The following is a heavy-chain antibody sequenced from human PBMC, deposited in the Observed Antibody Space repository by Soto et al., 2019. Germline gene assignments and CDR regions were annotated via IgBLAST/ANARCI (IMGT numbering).Heavy chain of an antibody. CDR3: ARKLELRGSYYYYYDMDG. Sequence: ASVKVSCKASGYTFTDYYMHWVRQAPGQGLEWMGWINPNSCGTNYAQKFQGRVTMTRDTSISTAYMELSRLRSDDTAVYYCARKLELRGSYYYYYDMDGWGQGTTVTVSS. CDR2: INPNSCGT. D-gene: IGHD1-7*01. V-gene: IGHV1-2*02. CDR1: GYTFTDYY. J-gene: IGHJ6*02.